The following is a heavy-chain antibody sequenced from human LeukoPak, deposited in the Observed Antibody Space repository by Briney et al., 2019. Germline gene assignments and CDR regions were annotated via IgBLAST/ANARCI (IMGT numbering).Heavy chain of an antibody. CDR2: TTTSGTYQ. V-gene: IGHV3-21*01. D-gene: IGHD1-14*01. CDR1: GFTFSTYW. J-gene: IGHJ3*02. CDR3: ARDRDEYNNSEDAFDI. Sequence: GGSLRLSCAASGFTFSTYWMHWVRQAPGKGLEWVASTTTSGTYQYYADSLKGRFTISRDNAKNSLYLQMNSLRAEDTAVYYCARDRDEYNNSEDAFDIWGQGTKVTVSS.